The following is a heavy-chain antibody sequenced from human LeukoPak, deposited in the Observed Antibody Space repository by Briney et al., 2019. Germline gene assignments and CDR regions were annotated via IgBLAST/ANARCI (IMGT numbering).Heavy chain of an antibody. CDR3: ARVDYDFWSGYRQFDP. J-gene: IGHJ5*02. CDR2: MNPNSGNT. V-gene: IGHV1-8*03. CDR1: GYTFTSYD. D-gene: IGHD3-3*01. Sequence: GASVKVSCKASGYTFTSYDINWVRQATGQGLEWMGWMNPNSGNTGYAQKFQGRVTITRNTSISTAYMELSSLRSEDTAVYYCARVDYDFWSGYRQFDPWGQGTLVTVSS.